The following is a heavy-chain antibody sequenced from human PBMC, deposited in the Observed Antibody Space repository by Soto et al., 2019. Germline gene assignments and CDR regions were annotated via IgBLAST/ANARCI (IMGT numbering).Heavy chain of an antibody. CDR1: GFSFRNFS. J-gene: IGHJ6*02. CDR3: VKHSGYSYEVSPFYTMDV. V-gene: IGHV3-64D*06. Sequence: GGALRLSCSASGFSFRNFSMHWGRQAPGEGLEYVSGVVNNGDSTYYADSVKGRFTISRDNSKNTLHLQMSSLKPEDTAVYFCVKHSGYSYEVSPFYTMDVWGQGTTVTVSS. CDR2: VVNNGDST. D-gene: IGHD5-18*01.